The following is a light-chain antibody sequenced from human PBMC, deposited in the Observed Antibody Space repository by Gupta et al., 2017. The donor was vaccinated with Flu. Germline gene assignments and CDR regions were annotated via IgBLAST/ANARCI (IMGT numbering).Light chain of an antibody. CDR2: EGS. CDR1: SSDVGSYNL. J-gene: IGLJ1*01. Sequence: QSAVTQPASVSGSPGESNTICFTGSSSDVGSYNLVSWYQQHPGKATKLMIYEGSKRPSGVSNRFSGSKSGNTASLTISGLQAEDEADYYCCSYAGSSSYVFGTGTKLTVL. V-gene: IGLV2-23*01. CDR3: CSYAGSSSYV.